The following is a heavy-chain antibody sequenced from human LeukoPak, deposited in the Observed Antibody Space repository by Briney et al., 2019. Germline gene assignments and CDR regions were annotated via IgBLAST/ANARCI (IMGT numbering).Heavy chain of an antibody. CDR3: ARDEKYAFDH. CDR2: IRSSTGTT. V-gene: IGHV3-48*01. CDR1: GFTFNSYT. Sequence: GGSLRLSCAASGFTFNSYTMNWVRQAPGKGLEWVSYIRSSTGTTSYADSAKGRFTISTDNAKNSVYLQMASLRAEDTAVYFCARDEKYAFDHWGQGTLVTVSS. J-gene: IGHJ4*02.